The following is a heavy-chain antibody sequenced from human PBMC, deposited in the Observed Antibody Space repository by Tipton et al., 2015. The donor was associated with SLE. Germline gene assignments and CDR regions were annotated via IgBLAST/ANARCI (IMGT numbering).Heavy chain of an antibody. CDR3: ATSIANDIFYN. CDR2: IYGSGNT. D-gene: IGHD1-1*01. Sequence: TLSLTCTVSSDSFRTNYWSWIRQPAGEGLEWIGLIYGSGNTNYNPPLKSRVTMSLDTSKNQVSLRLTSVTAADTAVYYCATSIANDIFYNWGQGTLVTVSS. CDR1: SDSFRTNY. V-gene: IGHV4-4*07. J-gene: IGHJ4*02.